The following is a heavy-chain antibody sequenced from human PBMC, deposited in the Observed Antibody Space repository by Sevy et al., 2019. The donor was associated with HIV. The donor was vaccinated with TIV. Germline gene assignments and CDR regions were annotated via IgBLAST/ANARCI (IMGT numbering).Heavy chain of an antibody. V-gene: IGHV3-33*01. CDR3: VRGADYYDSSGANCDY. Sequence: GGSLRLSCAASGFTISKYGMHWVRQAPGKGLEWVALIWYDGSNKYYADSVKGRFTISRDNSKNTLYLQMNCLRAEDTAVYYCVRGADYYDSSGANCDYWGQGTLVTVSS. CDR2: IWYDGSNK. J-gene: IGHJ4*02. CDR1: GFTISKYG. D-gene: IGHD3-22*01.